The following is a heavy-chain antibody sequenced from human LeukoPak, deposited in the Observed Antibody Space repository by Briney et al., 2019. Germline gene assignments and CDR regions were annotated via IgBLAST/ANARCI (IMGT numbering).Heavy chain of an antibody. CDR1: GYTFTGYY. V-gene: IGHV1-2*02. D-gene: IGHD3-22*01. CDR3: ARSRLYYYDSSGYSWTFDY. CDR2: INPNSGGT. Sequence: ASVKVSCKASGYTFTGYYMHWVRQAPGQGLEWMGWINPNSGGTNYAQKFQGRVTMTRDTSISTAYMELSRLRSDDTAVYYCARSRLYYYDSSGYSWTFDYWGQGTLVTVSS. J-gene: IGHJ4*02.